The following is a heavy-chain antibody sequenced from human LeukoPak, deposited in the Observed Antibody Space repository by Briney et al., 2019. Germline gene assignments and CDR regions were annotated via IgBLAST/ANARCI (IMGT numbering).Heavy chain of an antibody. V-gene: IGHV4-59*01. Sequence: SETLSLTCTVSGGSIISYYWSWIRQPPGKELEWIGYVYYRGTTNNNPSLKSRGTISQDTSKNQFSLNLTSVTAGDTAVYYCARDRMNYDILTGYYSGYFDFWGPGTLVTVSS. CDR2: VYYRGTT. D-gene: IGHD3-9*01. CDR3: ARDRMNYDILTGYYSGYFDF. CDR1: GGSIISYY. J-gene: IGHJ4*02.